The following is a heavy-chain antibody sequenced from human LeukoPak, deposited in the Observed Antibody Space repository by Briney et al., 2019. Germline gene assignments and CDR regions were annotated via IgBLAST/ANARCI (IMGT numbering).Heavy chain of an antibody. J-gene: IGHJ4*02. D-gene: IGHD3-10*01. CDR1: GFTFSSYA. V-gene: IGHV3-23*01. Sequence: GGSLRLSCAASGFTFSSYAMSWVRQARGKGLEWVSVINDSGGSTYYADSVKGRFTISRDNSKNTLYLQMNGLRAEDTAVYYCAKGRGITHYWGQGTLVTVSS. CDR3: AKGRGITHY. CDR2: INDSGGST.